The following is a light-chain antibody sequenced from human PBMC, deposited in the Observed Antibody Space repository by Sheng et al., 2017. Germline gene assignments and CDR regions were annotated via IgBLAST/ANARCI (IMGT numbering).Light chain of an antibody. CDR1: KLGDKY. Sequence: SYELTQPPSVSVSPGQTASITCSGDKLGDKYACWYQQKPGQSPLLVIYQDNKRPSGIPERFSGSNSGNTATLTISGTQAMDEADYYCQAWDGSSAYVFGAGTKVTVL. CDR3: QAWDGSSAYV. V-gene: IGLV3-1*01. CDR2: QDN. J-gene: IGLJ1*01.